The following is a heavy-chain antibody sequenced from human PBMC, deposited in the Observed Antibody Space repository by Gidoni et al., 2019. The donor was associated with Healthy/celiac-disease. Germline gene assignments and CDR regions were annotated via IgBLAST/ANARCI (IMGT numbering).Heavy chain of an antibody. V-gene: IGHV1-46*01. Sequence: QVQLVQSGAEVKKPGASVTVSCKASGYTFPSYYMHWVRQAHGQGLEWMGIINPSGGSTSYAQKFQGRVTMTRDTSTSTVYMELSSLRSEDTAVYYCARDPARLEYSSSYYYGMDVWGQGTTVTVSS. J-gene: IGHJ6*02. CDR1: GYTFPSYY. CDR2: INPSGGST. D-gene: IGHD6-6*01. CDR3: ARDPARLEYSSSYYYGMDV.